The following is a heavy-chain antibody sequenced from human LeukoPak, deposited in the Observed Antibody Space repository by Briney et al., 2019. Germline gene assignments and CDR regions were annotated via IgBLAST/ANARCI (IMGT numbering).Heavy chain of an antibody. CDR3: ARGWGSMGAARAFDY. CDR2: IYYSGST. V-gene: IGHV4-39*01. CDR1: GGSISSSSYY. J-gene: IGHJ4*02. D-gene: IGHD6-6*01. Sequence: SETLSLTCTVSGGSISSSSYYWGWIRQPPGKGLEWIGGIYYSGSTYYNPSLKSRVTISVDTSKNQFSLKLSSVTAADTAVYYCARGWGSMGAARAFDYWGQGTLVTVSS.